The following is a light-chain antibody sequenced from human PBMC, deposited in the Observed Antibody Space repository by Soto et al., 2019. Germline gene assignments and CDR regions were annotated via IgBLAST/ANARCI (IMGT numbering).Light chain of an antibody. V-gene: IGKV3-20*01. Sequence: EIVLTQSPGTLSLFPGERATLSCRASQSISSNYLAWYQQNPGQAPRLLIHGASNRATGIPDRFSGAGSGTDFPLTISRLEPEDFAVYYCHQYGSAPAWTFGQGTKVEIK. CDR1: QSISSNY. J-gene: IGKJ1*01. CDR2: GAS. CDR3: HQYGSAPAWT.